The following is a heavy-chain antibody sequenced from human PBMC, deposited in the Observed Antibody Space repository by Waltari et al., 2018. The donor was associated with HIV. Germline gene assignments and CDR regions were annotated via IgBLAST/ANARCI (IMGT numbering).Heavy chain of an antibody. J-gene: IGHJ4*02. CDR1: GFTFSSYW. CDR3: ASLYNYVWGSPPPFDY. D-gene: IGHD3-16*01. CDR2: INSDGSST. V-gene: IGHV3-74*01. Sequence: EVQLVESGGGLVQPGGSLRLSCAASGFTFSSYWMHWVHQAPGKGLVWVSRINSDGSSTNYADSVKGRFTISRDNAKNTVYLQMNSLRAEDTALYYCASLYNYVWGSPPPFDYWGQGTLVTVSS.